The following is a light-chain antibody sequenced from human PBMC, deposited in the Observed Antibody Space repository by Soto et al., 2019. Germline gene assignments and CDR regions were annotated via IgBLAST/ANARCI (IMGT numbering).Light chain of an antibody. Sequence: QSVLTQPASVSGSPVHSITISCTGTSSDVGGYNYVSWYQQHPGKAPKHMIYEVSNRPSGVSSRFSGSKSGNTASLTISGLQAEDESDYYCSSYTSSSTLVFGTGTKVTVL. V-gene: IGLV2-14*01. CDR2: EVS. J-gene: IGLJ1*01. CDR3: SSYTSSSTLV. CDR1: SSDVGGYNY.